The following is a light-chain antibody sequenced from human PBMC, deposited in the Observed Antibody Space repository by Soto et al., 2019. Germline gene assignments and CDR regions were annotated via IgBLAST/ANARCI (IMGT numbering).Light chain of an antibody. J-gene: IGKJ1*01. CDR2: GAS. V-gene: IGKV3-20*01. CDR1: QTVTRSY. CDR3: QQYGSSPPVT. Sequence: IVLTQSPGTLSLSPWERATLSCRASQTVTRSYLAWYQQKPGQAPRLLIYGASTRATGIPARFSGSGSGTDFTLTISRLEPEDFAVYYCQQYGSSPPVTFGQGTKVDIK.